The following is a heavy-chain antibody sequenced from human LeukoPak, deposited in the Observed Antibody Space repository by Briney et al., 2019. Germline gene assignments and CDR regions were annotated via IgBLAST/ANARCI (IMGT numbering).Heavy chain of an antibody. Sequence: GGSLRLSCAASGFTFRNYGMHWVRQATGKGLEWVSFIWSDGNNRFYADSMKGRFTISRDNSKNMLYLRMDSLRREDTAVYYCAKDPGASVSGFHMDVWGKGTTVIVSS. D-gene: IGHD2-8*02. CDR1: GFTFRNYG. CDR2: IWSDGNNR. V-gene: IGHV3-30*02. CDR3: AKDPGASVSGFHMDV. J-gene: IGHJ6*03.